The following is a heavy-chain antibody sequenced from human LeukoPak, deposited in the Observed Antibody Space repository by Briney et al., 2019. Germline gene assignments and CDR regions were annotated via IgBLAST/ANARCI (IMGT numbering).Heavy chain of an antibody. J-gene: IGHJ6*03. CDR3: AREGGCSSTSCYIYYYYYYMDV. V-gene: IGHV4-38-2*02. CDR2: IYYSGST. D-gene: IGHD2-2*02. Sequence: SETLSLTCSVSGFSISSGYFWGWIRQPPGKGLEWIGSIYYSGSTYYNPSLKSRVTISVDTSKNQFSLKLSSVTAADTAVYYCAREGGCSSTSCYIYYYYYYMDVWGKGTTVTVSS. CDR1: GFSISSGYF.